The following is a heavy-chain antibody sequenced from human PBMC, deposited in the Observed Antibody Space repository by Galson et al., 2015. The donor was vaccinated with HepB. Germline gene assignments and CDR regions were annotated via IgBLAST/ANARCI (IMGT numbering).Heavy chain of an antibody. CDR3: TTDFCYSTHWSWLDP. CDR1: GFTFSNTW. J-gene: IGHJ5*02. Sequence: SLRLSCAASGFTFSNTWMSWVRQAPGRGLEWVGHIKSKTDGETTDYAAPLKGRFTISRDDSKNRLYLQMNSLKPEDTAVYYCTTDFCYSTHWSWLDPWGQGTLVTVSS. V-gene: IGHV3-15*01. D-gene: IGHD2-2*02. CDR2: IKSKTDGETT.